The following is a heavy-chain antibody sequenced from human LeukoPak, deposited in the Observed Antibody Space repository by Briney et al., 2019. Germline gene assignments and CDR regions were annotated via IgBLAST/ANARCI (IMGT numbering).Heavy chain of an antibody. V-gene: IGHV3-66*01. Sequence: GGSLRLSCAVSGLTVNSNYISWVRQAPGKGLEWVSVIYSGGRTYYAGSVKGRFTISRDNSKNTVNLQMSSLRVDDTAIYYCVRGPATPGYYHFFFWGQGTLATVSS. CDR2: IYSGGRT. D-gene: IGHD3-22*01. CDR1: GLTVNSNY. CDR3: VRGPATPGYYHFFF. J-gene: IGHJ4*02.